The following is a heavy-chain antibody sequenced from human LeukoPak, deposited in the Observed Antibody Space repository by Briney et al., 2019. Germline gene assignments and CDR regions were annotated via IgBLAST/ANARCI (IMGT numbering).Heavy chain of an antibody. V-gene: IGHV3-33*06. J-gene: IGHJ4*02. CDR2: IWYDGSNK. D-gene: IGHD2-15*01. CDR3: AKGGDIVVVVAATRFDY. Sequence: PGRSLRLSCAASGFTFSSYGMHWVRQAPGKGLEWVAVIWYDGSNKYYAGSVKGRFTISRDNSKNTLCLQMNSLRAEDTAVYYCAKGGDIVVVVAATRFDYWGQGTLVTVSS. CDR1: GFTFSSYG.